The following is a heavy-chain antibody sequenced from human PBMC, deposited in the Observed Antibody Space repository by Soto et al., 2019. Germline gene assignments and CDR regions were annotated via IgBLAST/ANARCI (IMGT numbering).Heavy chain of an antibody. D-gene: IGHD6-13*01. CDR2: VYYTGTT. CDR1: GGSISSYF. CDR3: ARDLAAVPRAFDY. V-gene: IGHV4-59*01. J-gene: IGHJ4*02. Sequence: SETLSLTCTVSGGSISSYFYIWVRQPPGKGLEWIGSVYYTGTTDYNPSLKSRVIISVDTSKTQFSLNLRSVTAADTAVYYCARDLAAVPRAFDYWGRGTLLTVSS.